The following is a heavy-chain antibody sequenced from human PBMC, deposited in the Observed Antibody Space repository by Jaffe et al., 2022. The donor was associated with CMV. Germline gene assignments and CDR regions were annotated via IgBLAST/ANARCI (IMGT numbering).Heavy chain of an antibody. V-gene: IGHV3-33*08. J-gene: IGHJ5*02. CDR3: ARDENADERPRLDP. CDR1: GFTFSSYG. Sequence: QVQLVESGGGVVQPGRSLRLSCAASGFTFSSYGMHWVRQAPGKGLEWVAVIWYDGSNKYYADSVKGRFTISRDNSKNTLYLQMNSLRAEDTAVYYCARDENADERPRLDPWGQGTLVTVSS. CDR2: IWYDGSNK.